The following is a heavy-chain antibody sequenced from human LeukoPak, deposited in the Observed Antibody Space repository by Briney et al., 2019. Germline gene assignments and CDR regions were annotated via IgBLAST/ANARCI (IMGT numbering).Heavy chain of an antibody. CDR2: ISAYNGNT. CDR1: GYTFTSYG. V-gene: IGHV1-18*01. J-gene: IGHJ4*02. CDR3: ASGVLDIVVVPAALPFDY. D-gene: IGHD2-2*02. Sequence: ASVKVSCKASGYTFTSYGISWVRQAPGQGLEWMGWISAYNGNTNYAQKLQGRVTMTTDTSTSTAYMELSSLRSEDTAVYYCASGVLDIVVVPAALPFDYWGQGTLVTVSS.